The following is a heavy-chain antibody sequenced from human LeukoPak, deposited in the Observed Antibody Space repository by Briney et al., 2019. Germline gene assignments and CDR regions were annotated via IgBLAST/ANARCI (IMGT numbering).Heavy chain of an antibody. CDR2: IKQDGSEK. CDR3: ARENLGSGTYYFDH. D-gene: IGHD3-10*01. Sequence: GGSLRLSCAASGFTFSSYWMSWVRQAPGKGLEWVANIKQDGSEKSYVDSVKGRFTISRDNAKKSLYLQMNSLRAEGTAVYYCARENLGSGTYYFDHWGQGTLVTVSS. J-gene: IGHJ4*02. CDR1: GFTFSSYW. V-gene: IGHV3-7*03.